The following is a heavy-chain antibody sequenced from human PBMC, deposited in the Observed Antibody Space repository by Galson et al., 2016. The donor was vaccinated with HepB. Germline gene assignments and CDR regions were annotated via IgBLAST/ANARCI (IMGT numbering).Heavy chain of an antibody. CDR3: AKKTNGAMDV. J-gene: IGHJ6*02. V-gene: IGHV3-23*01. CDR1: GFTFSNYA. Sequence: SLRLSCAASGFTFSNYAMTWVRQAPGKGLEWVSSVTGSGGSTSYADSVKGRFTISRDNSNNTLFLQMNGLRAEDTAVNYCAKKTNGAMDVWGQGTTVTVSS. D-gene: IGHD1-1*01. CDR2: VTGSGGST.